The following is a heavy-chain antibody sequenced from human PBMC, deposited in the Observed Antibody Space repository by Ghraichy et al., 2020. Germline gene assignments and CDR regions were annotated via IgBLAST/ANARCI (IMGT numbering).Heavy chain of an antibody. V-gene: IGHV3-30*03. J-gene: IGHJ4*02. Sequence: GGSLRLSCVGSGFTFSANGMHWVRQAPGKGLEWVAAISDDARDEHYADSMKGRFTISKDNFRNSMYLQMSSLRVEDTAVYYCARWDGSGTKYFGYWGQGTLVTVSS. D-gene: IGHD3-10*01. CDR1: GFTFSANG. CDR2: ISDDARDE. CDR3: ARWDGSGTKYFGY.